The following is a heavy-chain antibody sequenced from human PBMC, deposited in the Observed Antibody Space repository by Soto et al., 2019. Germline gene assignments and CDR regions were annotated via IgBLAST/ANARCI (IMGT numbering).Heavy chain of an antibody. Sequence: QVQLVQSGAEVKKPGSSVKVSCKASGGTFSSYAISWVRQAPGQGLEWMGGIIPIFGTANYAQKFQGGVTITADESTSTAYMELSSLRSEDTAVYYCARGIIYYDSSGYYYEYYFDYWGQGTLVTVSS. CDR1: GGTFSSYA. D-gene: IGHD3-22*01. CDR2: IIPIFGTA. V-gene: IGHV1-69*01. J-gene: IGHJ4*02. CDR3: ARGIIYYDSSGYYYEYYFDY.